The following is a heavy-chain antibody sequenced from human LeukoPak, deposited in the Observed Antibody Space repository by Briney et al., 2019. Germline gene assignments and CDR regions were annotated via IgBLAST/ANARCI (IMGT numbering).Heavy chain of an antibody. CDR3: VRGQRLRGPFYFDS. CDR2: IWYDGSNK. CDR1: GCTFSNYG. Sequence: GRSLRLSCVASGCTFSNYGIHWVRQAPGKGLEWVAVIWYDGSNKDSGDSVKGRFTISRDNSKNTVYLQMNSLRAEDTAVYYCVRGQRLRGPFYFDSWGQGALVTVSS. V-gene: IGHV3-33*01. J-gene: IGHJ4*02. D-gene: IGHD6-25*01.